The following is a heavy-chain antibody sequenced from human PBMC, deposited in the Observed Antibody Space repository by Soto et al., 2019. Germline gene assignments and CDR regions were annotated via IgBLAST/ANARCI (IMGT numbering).Heavy chain of an antibody. D-gene: IGHD2-8*02. CDR2: INHSGST. CDR1: GGSFSGYY. Sequence: QVQLQQWGAGLLKPSETLSLTCAVSGGSFSGYYWTWIRQPPGTGLEWIGEINHSGSTNYNPSLKSRVTISAVTSKNQSSLKLTSVIAADTAVYYCARDNITGLFDFWGQGTLVTVSS. J-gene: IGHJ4*02. CDR3: ARDNITGLFDF. V-gene: IGHV4-34*01.